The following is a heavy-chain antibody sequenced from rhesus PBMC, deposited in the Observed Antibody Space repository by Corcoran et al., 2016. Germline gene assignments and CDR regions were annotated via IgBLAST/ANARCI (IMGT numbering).Heavy chain of an antibody. J-gene: IGHJ4*01. Sequence: QVQLQESGPGVVKPSETLSLTCAVSGGSISDSYRWSWIRQPPGKGLEWIWYIYGSSTSTNYNPSLNSRVTISKDTSKNQFSLKLSSVSAADTAVYYCARDLSYTAAWGYWGQGVLVTVSS. CDR2: IYGSSTST. CDR1: GGSISDSYR. V-gene: IGHV4S10*01. D-gene: IGHD6-25*01. CDR3: ARDLSYTAAWGY.